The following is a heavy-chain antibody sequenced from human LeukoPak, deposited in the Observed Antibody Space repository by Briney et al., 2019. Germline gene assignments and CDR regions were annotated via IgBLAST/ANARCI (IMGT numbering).Heavy chain of an antibody. J-gene: IGHJ6*03. CDR2: IFHSGTT. V-gene: IGHV4-59*01. CDR1: GGSISPYY. CDR3: ARGGYYYLDV. Sequence: SETLSLTCTMSGGSISPYYWSWIRQPPGKGLEWIAYIFHSGTTKYNPSLKSRVAISLDTPKSQFSLRLHSVTAVDTAVYYCARGGYYYLDVWGRGTTVTVSS.